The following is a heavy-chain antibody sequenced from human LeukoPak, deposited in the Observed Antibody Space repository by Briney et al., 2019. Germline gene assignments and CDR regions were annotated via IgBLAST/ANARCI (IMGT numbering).Heavy chain of an antibody. CDR1: GGSFSGYY. CDR3: ARGVAIVVVPAAPYYFDY. CDR2: INHSGST. J-gene: IGHJ4*02. Sequence: SETLSLTCAVYGGSFSGYYWSWIRQPPGKGLEWIGEINHSGSTNYNPSLKSRVTILVDTSKNQVSLKLSSVTAADTAVYYCARGVAIVVVPAAPYYFDYWGQGTLVTVSS. D-gene: IGHD2-2*03. V-gene: IGHV4-34*01.